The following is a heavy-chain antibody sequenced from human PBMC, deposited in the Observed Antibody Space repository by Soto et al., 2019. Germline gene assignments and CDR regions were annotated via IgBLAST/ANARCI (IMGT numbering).Heavy chain of an antibody. Sequence: QVQLQESGPGLVKPSETLSLTCTVSGGSISSYYWSWIRQPPGKGLEWIGYIYYSGSTNYNPSLSSRGTISVDTSKNQFSLKLSSVTAADTAVYYCARHYDILTGYYLYFDYWGQGTLVTVSS. J-gene: IGHJ4*02. CDR2: IYYSGST. D-gene: IGHD3-9*01. CDR1: GGSISSYY. V-gene: IGHV4-59*01. CDR3: ARHYDILTGYYLYFDY.